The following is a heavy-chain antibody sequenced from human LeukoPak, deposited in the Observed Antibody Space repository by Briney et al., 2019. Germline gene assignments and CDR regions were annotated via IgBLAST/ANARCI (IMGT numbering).Heavy chain of an antibody. CDR2: IYYSGST. D-gene: IGHD3-22*01. CDR1: GGSISSYY. CDR3: ARALGYYDSSGYGAFDI. V-gene: IGHV4-59*01. Sequence: SETLSLTCTVSGGSISSYYWSWIRQPPGKGLEWLGYIYYSGSTNYNPSLKSRVTISVDTSKNQFSLKLSSVTAADTAVYYCARALGYYDSSGYGAFDIWGQGTMVTVSS. J-gene: IGHJ3*02.